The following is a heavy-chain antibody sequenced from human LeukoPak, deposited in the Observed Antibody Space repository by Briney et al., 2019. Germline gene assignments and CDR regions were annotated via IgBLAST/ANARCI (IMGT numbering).Heavy chain of an antibody. CDR3: ARDRMKKLGYCRSTSCYGMDV. V-gene: IGHV1-69*01. CDR1: GGCFSSYA. D-gene: IGHD2-2*01. Sequence: SVKVSCKASGGCFSSYAISWVRQAPGQGLEWMGGIIPIFGTANYAQKFQGRVTITADESTSTAYMELSSLRSEDTAVYYCARDRMKKLGYCRSTSCYGMDVWGKGTTVTVSS. CDR2: IIPIFGTA. J-gene: IGHJ6*04.